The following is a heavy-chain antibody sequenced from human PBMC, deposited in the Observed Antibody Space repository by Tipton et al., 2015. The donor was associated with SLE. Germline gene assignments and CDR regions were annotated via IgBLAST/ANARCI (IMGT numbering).Heavy chain of an antibody. J-gene: IGHJ6*03. CDR1: GYSISSGYY. Sequence: TLSLTCTVSGYSISSGYYWGWIRQPAGKGLEWIGRIYTSGSTNYNPSLKSRVTISVDTSKNQFSLKLSSVTAADTAVYYCARDPPLIVGATPYYYYYMDVWGKGTTVTVSS. V-gene: IGHV4-61*02. D-gene: IGHD1-26*01. CDR3: ARDPPLIVGATPYYYYYMDV. CDR2: IYTSGST.